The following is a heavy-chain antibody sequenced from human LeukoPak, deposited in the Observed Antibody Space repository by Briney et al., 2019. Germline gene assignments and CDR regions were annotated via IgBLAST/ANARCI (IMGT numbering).Heavy chain of an antibody. CDR1: GASISSSNW. J-gene: IGHJ5*02. CDR3: ARRGYYDGSGYLNWFDP. V-gene: IGHV4-4*02. CDR2: IYHSGTT. Sequence: SETLSLTCAVSGASISSSNWWTWVRPPPGKGLEWIGEIYHSGTTNYNPSLTSRVTISVDKSKNQFSLKLSSATAADTAVYYCARRGYYDGSGYLNWFDPWGQGTGVTVSS. D-gene: IGHD3-22*01.